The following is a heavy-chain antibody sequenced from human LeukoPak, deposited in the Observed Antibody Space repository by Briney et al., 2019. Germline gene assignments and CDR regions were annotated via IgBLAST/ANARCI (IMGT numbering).Heavy chain of an antibody. J-gene: IGHJ4*02. V-gene: IGHV3-21*01. Sequence: GSLRLSFAASGFPFRSYSMNWVRQAPGKGLEWVASISSTGDYIFYTDSVKGRFTISRDNTENSLYLQMNVLRTEDTAVYYCARVTGTTSGAYNSWGQGTLVTVSS. D-gene: IGHD1-7*01. CDR3: ARVTGTTSGAYNS. CDR1: GFPFRSYS. CDR2: ISSTGDYI.